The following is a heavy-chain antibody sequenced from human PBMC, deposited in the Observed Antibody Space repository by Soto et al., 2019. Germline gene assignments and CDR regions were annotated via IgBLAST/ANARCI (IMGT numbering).Heavy chain of an antibody. CDR3: ARGPVTTVTTWGDWYFEL. D-gene: IGHD4-17*01. CDR2: IWYDGTNK. V-gene: IGHV3-33*01. CDR1: GFTFSSYG. Sequence: QVQLVESGGGVVQPGRSLRLSCATSGFTFSSYGMHWVRQGPGKGLEWVAVIWYDGTNKYYADSVNGRFAISRDDSKKTLYLQMNSLRAEATDGYYCARGPVTTVTTWGDWYFELWGRGTLVTVSS. J-gene: IGHJ2*01.